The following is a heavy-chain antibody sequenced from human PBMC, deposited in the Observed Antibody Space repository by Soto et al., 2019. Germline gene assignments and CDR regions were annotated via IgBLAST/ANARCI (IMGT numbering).Heavy chain of an antibody. CDR2: IIGSGGST. CDR1: GXTFSSYD. CDR3: AIRGLSKSEVRGYFDY. Sequence: GSLRLSCAASGXTFSSYDMTWVRQAPGKGLELVSAIIGSGGSTNYGDSVKGLFTISRENSKNTLFMQMNSLRSEETAVYYCAIRGLSKSEVRGYFDYWGQGTQGTVSS. J-gene: IGHJ4*02. D-gene: IGHD3-10*01. V-gene: IGHV3-23*01.